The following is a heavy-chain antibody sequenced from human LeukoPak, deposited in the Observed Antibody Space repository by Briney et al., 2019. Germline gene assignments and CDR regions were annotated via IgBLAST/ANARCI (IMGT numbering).Heavy chain of an antibody. Sequence: GGSLRLSCAPSGFIFNNYWMSWVRQAPGKGLEWVANIKQDGSEKYYVDSVKGRFTISRDNAKNSLYLQMNSLRAEDTAVYYCARAHRSRAFDYWGQGTLVTVSS. J-gene: IGHJ4*02. CDR2: IKQDGSEK. CDR3: ARAHRSRAFDY. V-gene: IGHV3-7*01. D-gene: IGHD1-14*01. CDR1: GFIFNNYW.